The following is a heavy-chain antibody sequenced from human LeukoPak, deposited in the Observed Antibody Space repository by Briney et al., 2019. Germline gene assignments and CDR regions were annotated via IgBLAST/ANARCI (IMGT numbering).Heavy chain of an antibody. CDR2: IYYSGST. J-gene: IGHJ4*02. Sequence: SETLSLTCTVSGGSISSYYWGWIRQPPGKGLEWIGSIYYSGSTYYNPSLKSRVTISVDTSKNQFSLKLSSVTAADTAVYYCARDALPPQWLVAPFDYWGQGTLVTVSS. CDR3: ARDALPPQWLVAPFDY. D-gene: IGHD6-19*01. CDR1: GGSISSYY. V-gene: IGHV4-39*07.